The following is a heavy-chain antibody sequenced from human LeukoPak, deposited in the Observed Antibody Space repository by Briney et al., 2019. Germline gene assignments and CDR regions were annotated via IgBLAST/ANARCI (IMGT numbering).Heavy chain of an antibody. V-gene: IGHV4-39*07. J-gene: IGHJ3*02. Sequence: SETLSLTCTVSGGSISSSSYYWGWIRQPPGKGLEWIGSIYHSGSTNYNPSLKSRVTISVDKSKNQFSLKLSSVTAADTAVYYCARVDYSSFAGAFDIWGQGTMVTVSS. CDR2: IYHSGST. CDR1: GGSISSSSYY. D-gene: IGHD6-6*01. CDR3: ARVDYSSFAGAFDI.